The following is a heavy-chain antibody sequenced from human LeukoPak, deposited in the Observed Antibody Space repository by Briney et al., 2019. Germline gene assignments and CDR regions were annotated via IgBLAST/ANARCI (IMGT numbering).Heavy chain of an antibody. CDR3: ARVRADDVVVVAATGYYFDY. CDR1: GCSISSYY. CDR2: IHTSGNT. D-gene: IGHD2-15*01. J-gene: IGHJ4*02. V-gene: IGHV4-4*07. Sequence: SETLSLTCTVSGCSISSYYWSWIRQPPGKGLEWIGRIHTSGNTNYNASRKSRVTTSVDTTKNQSCLKLSSVTAADTTVYYCARVRADDVVVVAATGYYFDYWGQGTLVTVSS.